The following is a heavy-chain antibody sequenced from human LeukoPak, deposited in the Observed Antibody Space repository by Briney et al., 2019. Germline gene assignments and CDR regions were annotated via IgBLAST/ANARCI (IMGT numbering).Heavy chain of an antibody. CDR1: GFTFSGYV. Sequence: GGSLRLSCVASGFTFSGYVMQCGRQALGKGLEWVSRILYDGSNKYYADSVKGRFTTSRDNSKNTLYLQKNSLRAEDTAVYYTAKDRGERVPDYWGQGTLVTVSS. V-gene: IGHV3-30*18. J-gene: IGHJ4*02. CDR2: ILYDGSNK. D-gene: IGHD2-2*01. CDR3: AKDRGERVPDY.